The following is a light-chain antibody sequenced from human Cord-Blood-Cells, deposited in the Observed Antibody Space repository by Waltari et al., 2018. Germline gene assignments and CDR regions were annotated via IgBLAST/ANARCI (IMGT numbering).Light chain of an antibody. J-gene: IGKJ3*01. CDR1: QSLLHSNGYNY. CDR2: LGS. CDR3: MQALQTPT. V-gene: IGKV2-28*01. Sequence: DIVLTQSPLSLPVTPAEPASISCSSSQSLLHSNGYNYLDWYLQKPGQSPQLLIYLGSNRAAGVPDRFSGRGSGTDFTLKISRVEAEDVGVYYCMQALQTPTFGPGTKVDIK.